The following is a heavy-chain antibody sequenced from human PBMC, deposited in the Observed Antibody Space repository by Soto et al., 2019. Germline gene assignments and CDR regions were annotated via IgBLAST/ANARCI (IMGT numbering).Heavy chain of an antibody. CDR3: ARGRGAAADYFDF. Sequence: QVQLVESGGGLVKPGGSLRLSCAVSGFTFSDYYMTWIRQAPGKGLEWVSYISSSTSLTNYADSVKGRFTISRDNAKNSLFLQMNSLRAEDTAVYYCARGRGAAADYFDFWGQGTLVTVSS. V-gene: IGHV3-11*05. J-gene: IGHJ4*02. CDR1: GFTFSDYY. D-gene: IGHD6-13*01. CDR2: ISSSTSLT.